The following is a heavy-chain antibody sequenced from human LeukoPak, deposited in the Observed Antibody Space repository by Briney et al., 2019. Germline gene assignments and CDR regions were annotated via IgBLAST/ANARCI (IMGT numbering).Heavy chain of an antibody. Sequence: GASLRLSCAASGFTFSSYAMGWVRQAPGKGLEWVSAISGSGGSTYYADSVKGRFTISRDNSKNTLYLQMNSLRAEDTAVYYCAKPRGYSYGADYWGQGTLVTVSS. V-gene: IGHV3-23*01. CDR3: AKPRGYSYGADY. D-gene: IGHD5-18*01. CDR1: GFTFSSYA. CDR2: ISGSGGST. J-gene: IGHJ4*02.